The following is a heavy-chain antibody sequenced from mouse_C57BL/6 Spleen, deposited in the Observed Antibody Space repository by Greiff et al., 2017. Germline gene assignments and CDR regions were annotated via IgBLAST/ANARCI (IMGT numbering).Heavy chain of an antibody. CDR3: ARATTVVGEAMDY. CDR1: GYTFTSYW. Sequence: VQLQQPGAELVKPGASVKLSCKASGYTFTSYWMHWVKQRPGQGLEWIGMIHPNSGSTNYNEKFKSKATLTVDKSSSTAYMQLSSLTSEDSAVYYCARATTVVGEAMDYWGQGTSVTVSS. J-gene: IGHJ4*01. CDR2: IHPNSGST. V-gene: IGHV1-64*01. D-gene: IGHD1-1*01.